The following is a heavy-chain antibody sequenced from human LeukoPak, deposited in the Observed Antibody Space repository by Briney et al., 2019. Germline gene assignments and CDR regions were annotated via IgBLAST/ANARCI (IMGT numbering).Heavy chain of an antibody. CDR2: ISGSGGST. V-gene: IGHV3-23*01. Sequence: GGSLRLSCAASGFTFSNYVMSWVRQAPGKGLEWVSAISGSGGSTYYADSVKGRFTISRDNSKNTLYLQMNSLRAEDTAVYYCAKDRAGDRAFDIWGQGTMVTVSS. CDR3: AKDRAGDRAFDI. CDR1: GFTFSNYV. D-gene: IGHD7-27*01. J-gene: IGHJ3*02.